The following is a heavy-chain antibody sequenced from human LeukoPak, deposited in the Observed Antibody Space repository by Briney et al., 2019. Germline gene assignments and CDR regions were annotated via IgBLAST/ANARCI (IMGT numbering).Heavy chain of an antibody. J-gene: IGHJ4*02. V-gene: IGHV1-69*04. CDR2: IIPILGIA. D-gene: IGHD1-26*01. CDR1: GGTFSSYA. CDR3: ASGSYTGHFDY. Sequence: GASVKVSCKASGGTFSSYAISWVRQTPGQGLEWMGRIIPILGIANYAQKFQGRVTITADKSTSTAYMELSSLRSEDTAVYYCASGSYTGHFDYWGQGTLVTVSS.